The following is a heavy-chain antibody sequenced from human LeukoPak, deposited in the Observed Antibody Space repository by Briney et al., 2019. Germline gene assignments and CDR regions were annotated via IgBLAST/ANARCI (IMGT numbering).Heavy chain of an antibody. J-gene: IGHJ4*02. CDR2: ITSSGDDI. CDR3: ASDIVATWGDF. CDR1: GFTFSDYY. V-gene: IGHV3-11*01. D-gene: IGHD5-12*01. Sequence: GGSLRLSCAASGFTFSDYYMSWIRQAPGKGLEWVAYITSSGDDIYYADSVKGRFTISRDNAKNALFLRMSSLRVEHTATYYCASDIVATWGDFWGQGTLVSVSS.